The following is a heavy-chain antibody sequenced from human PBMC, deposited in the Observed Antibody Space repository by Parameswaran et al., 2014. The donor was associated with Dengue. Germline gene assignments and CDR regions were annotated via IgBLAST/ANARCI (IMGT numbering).Heavy chain of an antibody. J-gene: IGHJ6*03. D-gene: IGHD6-19*01. V-gene: IGHV1-8*01. CDR2: MNPNSGNT. CDR3: ARGYSSGWYSFSVYYYYYMDV. Sequence: VRWAPGQGLEWMGWMNPNSGNTGYAQKFQGRVTMTRNTSISTAYMELSSLRSEDTAVYYCARGYSSGWYSFSVYYYYYMDVWGKGPRSPSP.